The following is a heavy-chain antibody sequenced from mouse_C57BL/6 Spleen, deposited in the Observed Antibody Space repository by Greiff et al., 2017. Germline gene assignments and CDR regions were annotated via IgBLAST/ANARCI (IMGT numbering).Heavy chain of an antibody. CDR3: ARYKRRVTTNYAMDY. CDR2: IRNKANGYTT. V-gene: IGHV7-3*01. D-gene: IGHD2-2*01. Sequence: EVKLMESGGGLVQPGGSLSLSCAASGFTFTDYYMSWVRQPPGKALEWLGFIRNKANGYTTEYSASVKGRFTISRDNSQSILYLQMNALRAEDSATYYWARYKRRVTTNYAMDYWGQGTSVTVSS. CDR1: GFTFTDYY. J-gene: IGHJ4*01.